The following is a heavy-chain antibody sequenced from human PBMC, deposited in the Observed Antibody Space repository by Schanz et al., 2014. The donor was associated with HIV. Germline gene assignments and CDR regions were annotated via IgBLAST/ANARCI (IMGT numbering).Heavy chain of an antibody. J-gene: IGHJ2*01. V-gene: IGHV1-2*02. CDR2: INPSSGGT. CDR1: GYTFTGYY. D-gene: IGHD3-22*01. CDR3: AMGPDYYDSSAYYRVGLWYFDL. Sequence: QVQVVQSGAEMKKPGSSVKVSCKASGYTFTGYYMHWVRQAPGQGLEWMGWINPSSGGTNYAQKFQGRVTMTRDTSISTAYMELRRLRYDDTAVYYCAMGPDYYDSSAYYRVGLWYFDLWGRGTLVTVSS.